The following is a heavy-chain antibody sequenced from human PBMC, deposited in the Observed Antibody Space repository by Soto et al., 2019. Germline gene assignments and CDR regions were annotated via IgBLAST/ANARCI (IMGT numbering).Heavy chain of an antibody. D-gene: IGHD6-19*01. CDR1: GFTFSSYG. CDR2: ISYDGSNK. CDR3: ARTIAQWLVRGEADY. Sequence: GGSLRLSCSASGFTFSSYGMHWVRQAPGKGLEWVAVISYDGSNKYYADSVKGRFTISRDNSKNTLYLQMNSLRAEDTAVYYCARTIAQWLVRGEADYWGQGTLVTVSS. J-gene: IGHJ4*02. V-gene: IGHV3-30*03.